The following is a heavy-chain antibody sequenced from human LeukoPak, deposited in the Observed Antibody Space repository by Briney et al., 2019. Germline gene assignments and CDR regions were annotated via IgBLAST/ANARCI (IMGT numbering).Heavy chain of an antibody. CDR3: AKDSAFYYMDV. J-gene: IGHJ6*03. V-gene: IGHV3-30*02. CDR2: IRYNGNNQ. D-gene: IGHD3-10*01. CDR1: GFTFNNYG. Sequence: TGGSLRLSCAASGFTFNNYGMHWVRQAPGEGLEWVAFIRYNGNNQYYADSVKGRFTISRDNSKNTLYLQMNSLKGDDTAVYYCAKDSAFYYMDVWGKGTTVIISS.